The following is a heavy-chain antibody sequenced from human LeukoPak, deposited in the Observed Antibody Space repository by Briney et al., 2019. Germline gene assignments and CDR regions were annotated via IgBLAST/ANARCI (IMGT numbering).Heavy chain of an antibody. CDR2: IYPGDTDT. CDR3: ARYRQLVEAGFDY. Sequence: GASLEISCKGSGSNFTRYWIGWGRPMPGKGLGWMGIIYPGDTDTIYSPSLQGQVTISADKSISHAYLQWSSLKASDTTMYYCARYRQLVEAGFDYWGQGTLVTVSS. V-gene: IGHV5-51*01. J-gene: IGHJ4*02. D-gene: IGHD6-13*01. CDR1: GSNFTRYW.